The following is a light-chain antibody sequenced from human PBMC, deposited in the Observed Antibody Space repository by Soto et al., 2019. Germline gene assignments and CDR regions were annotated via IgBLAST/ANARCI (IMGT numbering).Light chain of an antibody. V-gene: IGLV2-14*01. CDR2: DVS. CDR3: GSYTTSSNYV. Sequence: QSALTQPPSASGSPGQSVTISCTGTSSDIGAYNSVSWYQQHPGKAPKLMIYDVSHRPSGVSHRFSGSKSGNTASLTISGLQAEDEADYYCGSYTTSSNYVFGTGTKLTVL. J-gene: IGLJ1*01. CDR1: SSDIGAYNS.